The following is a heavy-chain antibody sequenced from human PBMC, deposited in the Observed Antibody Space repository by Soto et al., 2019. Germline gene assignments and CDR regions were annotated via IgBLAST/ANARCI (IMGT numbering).Heavy chain of an antibody. Sequence: QVQLVQSGAEVKKPGASVKVSCKASGYTFTSYGISWVRQAPGQGLEWMGWISAYNGNTNYAQKLQGRVTMTTDTSTSTAYMELRSLRSDDTAVYYCARDLSWIAARGQYYYYYGMDVWGQGTTVTVSS. CDR3: ARDLSWIAARGQYYYYYGMDV. D-gene: IGHD6-6*01. CDR2: ISAYNGNT. J-gene: IGHJ6*02. CDR1: GYTFTSYG. V-gene: IGHV1-18*04.